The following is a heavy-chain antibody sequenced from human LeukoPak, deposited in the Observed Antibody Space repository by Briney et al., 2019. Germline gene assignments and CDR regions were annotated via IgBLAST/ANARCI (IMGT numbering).Heavy chain of an antibody. Sequence: GGSLRLSCAASGFTFSSYAMSWVRQAPGKGLEWVSAISGSGGSTYYADSVKGRFTISRDNAKNSLYLQMNSLRAEDTAVYYCASGLAAADAFDYWGQGTLVTVSS. CDR3: ASGLAAADAFDY. CDR2: ISGSGGST. D-gene: IGHD6-13*01. V-gene: IGHV3-23*01. J-gene: IGHJ4*02. CDR1: GFTFSSYA.